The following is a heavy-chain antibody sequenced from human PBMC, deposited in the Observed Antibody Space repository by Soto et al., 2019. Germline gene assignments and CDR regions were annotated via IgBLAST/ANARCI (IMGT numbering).Heavy chain of an antibody. V-gene: IGHV4-34*01. CDR3: ARGPHYCSGGSCYDDYYYGMDV. CDR1: GGSFSGYY. D-gene: IGHD2-15*01. J-gene: IGHJ6*02. CDR2: INHSGST. Sequence: SETLSLTCAVYGGSFSGYYWSWIRQPPGKGLEWIGEINHSGSTNYNPSLKSRVTISVDTSKNQFSLKLSSVTAADTAVYYCARGPHYCSGGSCYDDYYYGMDVWGQGTTVTVSS.